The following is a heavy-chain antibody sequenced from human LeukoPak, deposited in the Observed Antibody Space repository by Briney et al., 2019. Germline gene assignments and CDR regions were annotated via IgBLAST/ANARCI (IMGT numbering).Heavy chain of an antibody. CDR1: GGSISSYY. CDR3: ARESATAVDAFDI. CDR2: IYYSGST. Sequence: PSETLSLTCTVSGGSISSYYWSWIRQPPGKGLEWIGYIYYSGSTNYNPSLKSRVTISVDTSKNQFSLKLSSVTAADTAVYYCARESATAVDAFDIWGQGTMVTVSS. J-gene: IGHJ3*02. V-gene: IGHV4-59*01. D-gene: IGHD5-18*01.